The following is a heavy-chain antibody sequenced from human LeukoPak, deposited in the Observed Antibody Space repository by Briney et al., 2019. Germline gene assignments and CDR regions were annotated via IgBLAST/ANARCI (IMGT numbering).Heavy chain of an antibody. CDR2: ISASWGNT. Sequence: LSCXVSGFSFSSXXXHWVXQXPXKXLXXVXAISASWGNTYYTASAKGRFTISRDNSKNILFIQMSSLRPEDTAVYYCAPLGRDXXXDIHYKWGQGTXXXXSS. D-gene: IGHD5-24*01. V-gene: IGHV3-64*05. J-gene: IGHJ4*02. CDR3: APLGRDXXXDIHYK. CDR1: GFSFSSXX.